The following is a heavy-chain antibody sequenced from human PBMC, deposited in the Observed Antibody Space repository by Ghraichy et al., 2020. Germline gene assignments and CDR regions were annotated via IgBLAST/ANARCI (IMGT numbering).Heavy chain of an antibody. CDR3: ARGAPDGWHFDL. CDR1: GDSISSTY. V-gene: IGHV4-4*07. CDR2: MHASGRT. J-gene: IGHJ2*01. D-gene: IGHD1-14*01. Sequence: SETLSLTCAVSGDSISSTYWSWVRQPAGKRPEWIGLMHASGRTNYNPSLKSRVTMSVDTSKSLFSLKLQSVTAADTAVYFCARGAPDGWHFDLWGRGTLVSVSS.